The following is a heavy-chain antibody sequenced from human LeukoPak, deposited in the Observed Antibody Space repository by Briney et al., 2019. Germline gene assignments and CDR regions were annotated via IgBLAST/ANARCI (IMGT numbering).Heavy chain of an antibody. CDR1: GYTFTSDG. V-gene: IGHV1-18*04. Sequence: ASVKVSCKASGYTFTSDGISWVRQAPGQGLEWMGWISAYNGNTNYAQKLQGRVTMTTDTSTSTAYMELRSLRSDDTAVYYCARNKCSGGSCYSRWFDPWGQGTLVTVSS. CDR2: ISAYNGNT. CDR3: ARNKCSGGSCYSRWFDP. J-gene: IGHJ5*02. D-gene: IGHD2-15*01.